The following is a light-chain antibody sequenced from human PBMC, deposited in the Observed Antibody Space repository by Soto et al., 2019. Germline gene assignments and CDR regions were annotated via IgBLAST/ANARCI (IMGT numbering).Light chain of an antibody. CDR1: SGHSSYI. J-gene: IGLJ2*01. Sequence: QSVLTQSSSASASLGSSVKLTCTLSSGHSSYIIAWHQQQPGKAPRYLMKLKNSRTYNRGSGVPDRFSGSSSGADRSLTISHLQFEDEADYYCETWDSSTWVFGGGTKLTVL. CDR3: ETWDSSTWV. CDR2: LKNSRTY. V-gene: IGLV4-60*02.